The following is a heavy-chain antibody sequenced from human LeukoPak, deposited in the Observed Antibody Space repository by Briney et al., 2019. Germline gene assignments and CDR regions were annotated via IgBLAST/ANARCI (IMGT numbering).Heavy chain of an antibody. J-gene: IGHJ4*02. V-gene: IGHV3-23*01. Sequence: GGSLRLSCAASGFTFSSYAMSWVRQAPGKGLEWVSAVSGSGANTYYVDSVKGRFTISRDNSKNTLYLQMNSLRAEDTAVYYCAKDVTGPPSYWGQGTLVTVFS. CDR3: AKDVTGPPSY. CDR2: VSGSGANT. D-gene: IGHD1-1*01. CDR1: GFTFSSYA.